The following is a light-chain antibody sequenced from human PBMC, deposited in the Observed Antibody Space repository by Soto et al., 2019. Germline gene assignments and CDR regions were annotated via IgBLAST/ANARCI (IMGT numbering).Light chain of an antibody. Sequence: EIVLTQSPATLSLSPGERATLSCRASQSVSSSLAWYQQKPGQAPRLLIYDVSYRATGIPARFSGSGSGTDFTLNISSLEPEDFAVYYCQQRSNRPLTFGGGTKVEIK. V-gene: IGKV3-11*01. CDR2: DVS. CDR1: QSVSSS. CDR3: QQRSNRPLT. J-gene: IGKJ4*01.